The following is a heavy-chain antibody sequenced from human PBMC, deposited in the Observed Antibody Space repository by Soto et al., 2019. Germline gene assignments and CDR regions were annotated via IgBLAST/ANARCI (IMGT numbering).Heavy chain of an antibody. CDR1: GGTFSSYA. V-gene: IGHV1-69*01. CDR2: IIPIFGTA. CDR3: VGGPGGDYVSYFDY. J-gene: IGHJ4*02. Sequence: QVQLVQSGAEVKKPGSSVKVSCKASGGTFSSYAISWARQAPGQGLEWMGGIIPIFGTANYAQKFQGRVTITADESTSTAYMELSSLRSEDTAVYYCVGGPGGDYVSYFDYWGQGTLVTVSS. D-gene: IGHD4-17*01.